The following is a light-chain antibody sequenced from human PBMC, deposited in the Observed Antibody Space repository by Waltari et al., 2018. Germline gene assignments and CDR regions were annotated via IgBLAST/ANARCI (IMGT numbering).Light chain of an antibody. J-gene: IGKJ4*01. CDR1: QSVGNY. CDR3: QQTYSAPLS. Sequence: IQMTQSPSSLSASVGDRVTITCRASQSVGNYLNWYQQRPGQAPKVLIYAASTLQSGVPSRFSGSGSGTDFTLTINSLQPEDFSIYYCQQTYSAPLSFGGGTKVEMK. V-gene: IGKV1-39*01. CDR2: AAS.